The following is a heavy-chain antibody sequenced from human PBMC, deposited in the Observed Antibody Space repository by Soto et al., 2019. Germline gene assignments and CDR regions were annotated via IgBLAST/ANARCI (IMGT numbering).Heavy chain of an antibody. CDR1: GCTFTSYD. D-gene: IGHD3-3*01. Sequence: GASVKVSCKASGCTFTSYDSNWVRQATGQGLEWMGWMSPNSGNTGYAQKFQGRVTMTRNTSISKAYMELSSLRSEDTAVYYCARSSDFWSGFYGMDVWGQGTTVTVSS. CDR2: MSPNSGNT. CDR3: ARSSDFWSGFYGMDV. V-gene: IGHV1-8*01. J-gene: IGHJ6*02.